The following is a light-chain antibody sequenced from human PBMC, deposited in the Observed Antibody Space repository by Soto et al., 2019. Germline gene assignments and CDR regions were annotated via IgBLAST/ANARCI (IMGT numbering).Light chain of an antibody. CDR1: QSISSY. Sequence: IQMTHSPASLCASLGDMVTITFRASQSISSYLNWYQQKPGKAPKLLIYAASSLPTGVTSRFSGSGSGTDFTLTISSLQPEDFATYYCQQSYSTPQTFGQGTKVDIK. CDR2: AAS. J-gene: IGKJ1*01. V-gene: IGKV1-39*01. CDR3: QQSYSTPQT.